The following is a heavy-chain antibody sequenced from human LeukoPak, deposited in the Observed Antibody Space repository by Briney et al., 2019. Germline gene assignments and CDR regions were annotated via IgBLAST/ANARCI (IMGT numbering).Heavy chain of an antibody. CDR3: ARVWIAAGGGWFDP. J-gene: IGHJ5*02. CDR1: GYTFTSYG. Sequence: ASVKVSCKASGYTFTSYGISWVRQAPGQGLEWMGWISAYNGNTNYAQKLQGRVTMTTDTSTSTAHMELRSLRSDDTAVYYCARVWIAAGGGWFDPWGQGTLVTVSS. V-gene: IGHV1-18*01. D-gene: IGHD6-13*01. CDR2: ISAYNGNT.